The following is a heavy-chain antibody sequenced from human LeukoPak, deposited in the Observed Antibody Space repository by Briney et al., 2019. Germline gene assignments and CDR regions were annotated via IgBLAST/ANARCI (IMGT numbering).Heavy chain of an antibody. V-gene: IGHV3-9*01. CDR3: AKGHTYGLGESYLDF. CDR1: GYTFDDYA. Sequence: GGSLRLSCEASGYTFDDYAMHWVRQAPGKGLEWVSGISWNSGSVGYADSVKGRFSISRDNGKNSLYLQMDSLTTEDTALYYCAKGHTYGLGESYLDFWGQGTLVSVSS. CDR2: ISWNSGSV. J-gene: IGHJ4*02. D-gene: IGHD5-18*01.